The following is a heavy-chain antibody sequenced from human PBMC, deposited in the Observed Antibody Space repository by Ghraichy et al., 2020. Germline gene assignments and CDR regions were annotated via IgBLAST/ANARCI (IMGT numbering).Heavy chain of an antibody. CDR3: ARHGINGVNDYGGNLYYYYYYGMDV. J-gene: IGHJ6*02. D-gene: IGHD4-23*01. V-gene: IGHV4-59*08. Sequence: SETLSLTCTVSGGSISSYYWSWIRQPPGKGLEWIGYIYYSGSTNYNPSLKSRVTISVDTSKNQFSLKLSSVTAADTAVYYCARHGINGVNDYGGNLYYYYYYGMDVWGQGTTVTVSS. CDR1: GGSISSYY. CDR2: IYYSGST.